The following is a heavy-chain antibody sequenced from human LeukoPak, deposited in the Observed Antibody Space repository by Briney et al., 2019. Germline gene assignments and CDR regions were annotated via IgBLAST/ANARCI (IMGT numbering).Heavy chain of an antibody. D-gene: IGHD6-6*01. CDR3: ARDRPHFEY. J-gene: IGHJ4*02. V-gene: IGHV3-23*01. CDR1: GRIFSSYA. CDR2: ISNSGGNT. Sequence: GGSLRLSCAASGRIFSSYAMSWVRQAPGKGLEWVSAISNSGGNTYYADSVKGRFTISRDNSKNTLYLQLNSLRVEDTAVYYCARDRPHFEYWGQGTLVSVSS.